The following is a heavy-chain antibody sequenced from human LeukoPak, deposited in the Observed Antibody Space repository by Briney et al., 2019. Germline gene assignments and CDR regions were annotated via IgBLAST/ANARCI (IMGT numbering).Heavy chain of an antibody. CDR1: GFTFDDYA. J-gene: IGHJ5*02. V-gene: IGHV3-9*01. CDR2: ISWNSGSI. CDR3: AKGRDKYQLLSKNWFDP. Sequence: HGRSLRLSCVASGFTFDDYAMHWVQQAPGKGLEWVSGISWNSGSIGYADSVKGRFTISRDNAKNSLYLQMNSLRAEDTALYYCAKGRDKYQLLSKNWFDPWGQGTLVTVSS. D-gene: IGHD2-2*01.